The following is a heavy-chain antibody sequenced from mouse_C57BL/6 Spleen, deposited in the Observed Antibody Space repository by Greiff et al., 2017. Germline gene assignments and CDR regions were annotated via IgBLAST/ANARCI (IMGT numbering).Heavy chain of an antibody. CDR2: ISYDGSN. Sequence: EVQLVESGPGLVKPSQSLSLTCSVTGYSITSGYYWNWIRQFPGNKLEWMGYISYDGSNNYNPSLKNRISITRDTSKNQFFLKLNSVTAEDTATDDCARVAYSRGYFDVWGTGTTVTVSS. CDR3: ARVAYSRGYFDV. CDR1: GYSITSGYY. J-gene: IGHJ1*03. V-gene: IGHV3-6*01.